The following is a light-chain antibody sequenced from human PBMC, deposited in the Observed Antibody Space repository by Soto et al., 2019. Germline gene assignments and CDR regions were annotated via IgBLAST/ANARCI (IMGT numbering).Light chain of an antibody. CDR3: SSFTSSITYV. J-gene: IGLJ1*01. CDR1: SSDVGGYNS. CDR2: DVT. Sequence: QSALTQPASVSGSPGQSITISCTGTSSDVGGYNSVSWYRQDPGKAPKLIIYDVTNRPSGVSNRFSGSKSGNTAFLTISGLQAEDEADYHCSSFTSSITYVFGTGTQLTVL. V-gene: IGLV2-14*01.